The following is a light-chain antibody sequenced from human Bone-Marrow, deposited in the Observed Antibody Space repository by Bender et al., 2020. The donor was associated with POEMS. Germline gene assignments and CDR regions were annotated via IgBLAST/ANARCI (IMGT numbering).Light chain of an antibody. V-gene: IGLV2-14*03. CDR2: GVS. Sequence: QSALTQPASVSGSPGQSITFSCTGTNSDVGGYNYVSWYQQHPGKAPKLLIFGVSSRPSGVSNRFSGSKSGNTASLTISGLQAEDEADYYCTSYTSTSTYVFGTGTKVTVL. J-gene: IGLJ1*01. CDR1: NSDVGGYNY. CDR3: TSYTSTSTYV.